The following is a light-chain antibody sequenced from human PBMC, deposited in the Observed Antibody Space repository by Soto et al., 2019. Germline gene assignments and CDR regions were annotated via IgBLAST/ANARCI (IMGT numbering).Light chain of an antibody. CDR2: KAS. Sequence: DIQITHSPSTLSASVGDRVTITCRSSQSISSWLAWYQPKPGKAPKLLIYKASSLESGVPSRFSGSGSGTEFTLTISSLQPDDFATYYCQQYNSHWTFCQGTKVDIK. CDR3: QQYNSHWT. CDR1: QSISSW. J-gene: IGKJ1*01. V-gene: IGKV1-5*03.